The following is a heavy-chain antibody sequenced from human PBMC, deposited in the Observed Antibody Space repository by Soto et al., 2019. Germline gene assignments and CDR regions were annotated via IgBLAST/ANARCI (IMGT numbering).Heavy chain of an antibody. Sequence: QVQLQESGPGLVKPSQTLSLTCTVSGGSISSGGYYWSWIRQHPGKGLEWIGYIYYSGSTYYNPSLKSRVTISVDTSKNQFSLKLSSVTAADTAVYYCASEDIVVVPAAIFYYYYYMDVWGKGTTVTVSS. J-gene: IGHJ6*03. V-gene: IGHV4-31*03. CDR2: IYYSGST. CDR1: GGSISSGGYY. D-gene: IGHD2-2*02. CDR3: ASEDIVVVPAAIFYYYYYMDV.